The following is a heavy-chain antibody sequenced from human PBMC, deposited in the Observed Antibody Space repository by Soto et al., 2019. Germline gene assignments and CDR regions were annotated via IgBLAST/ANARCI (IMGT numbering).Heavy chain of an antibody. J-gene: IGHJ3*02. CDR2: IYPGDSDT. CDR3: ARHKEGYCSSTSCPGAFDI. CDR1: GYSFTSYW. D-gene: IGHD2-2*01. Sequence: GESLKISCKGSGYSFTSYWIGWVRQMPGKGLEWMGIIYPGDSDTRYSPSFQGQVTISADKSISTAYLQWSSLKASDTAMYYCARHKEGYCSSTSCPGAFDIWGQGTMVTVS. V-gene: IGHV5-51*01.